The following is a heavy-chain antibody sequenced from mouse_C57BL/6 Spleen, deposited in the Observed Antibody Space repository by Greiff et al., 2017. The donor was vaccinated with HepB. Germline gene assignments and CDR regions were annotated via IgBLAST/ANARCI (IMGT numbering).Heavy chain of an antibody. J-gene: IGHJ2*01. D-gene: IGHD1-3*01. Sequence: EVKLMESGPGLVKPSQSLSLTCSVTGYSITSGYYWNWIRQFPGNKLEWMGYISYDGSNNYNPSLKNRISITRDTSKNQFFLKLNSVTTEDTATYYCATRKGKGYFDYWGQGTTLTVSS. V-gene: IGHV3-6*01. CDR3: ATRKGKGYFDY. CDR2: ISYDGSN. CDR1: GYSITSGYY.